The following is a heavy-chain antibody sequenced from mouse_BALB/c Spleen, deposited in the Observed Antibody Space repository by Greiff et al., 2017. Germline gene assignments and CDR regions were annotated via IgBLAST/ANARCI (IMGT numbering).Heavy chain of an antibody. CDR3: ARWDVGDYYAMDY. Sequence: EVKLQQSGAELVRPGALVKLSCKASGFNIKDYYMHWVKQRPEQGLEWIGWIDPENGNTIYDPKFQGKASITADTSSNTAYLQLSSLTSEDTAVYYCARWDVGDYYAMDYWGQGTSVTVSS. CDR2: IDPENGNT. CDR1: GFNIKDYY. V-gene: IGHV14-1*02. D-gene: IGHD4-1*01. J-gene: IGHJ4*01.